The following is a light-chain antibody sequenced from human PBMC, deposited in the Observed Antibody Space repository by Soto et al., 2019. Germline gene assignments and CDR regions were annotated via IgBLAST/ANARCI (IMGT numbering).Light chain of an antibody. CDR2: DVS. CDR3: CSYAGSYTFYV. Sequence: QSALTQPRSVSGSPGQSVTISCTGTSSDVGGYNYVSWYQQHPGKAPKLMIYDVSKRPSGVPDRFSGSKSDNTASLTISGLQAEDEADYYCCSYAGSYTFYVFGTGPKVTVL. J-gene: IGLJ1*01. CDR1: SSDVGGYNY. V-gene: IGLV2-11*01.